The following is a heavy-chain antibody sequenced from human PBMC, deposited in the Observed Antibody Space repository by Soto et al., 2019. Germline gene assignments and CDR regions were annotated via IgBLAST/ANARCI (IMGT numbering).Heavy chain of an antibody. J-gene: IGHJ6*04. D-gene: IGHD1-26*01. CDR1: GYTITRYA. CDR3: ARDPNSGMDV. V-gene: IGHV1-3*01. Sequence: ASVKVSCKTSGYTITRYAMHWVRQAPGQRLEWMGWINAGNGNTKYSQKFQGRVTITRDTSASTAYMELSSLRSEDTAVYYCARDPNSGMDVWGKGTTVTVSS. CDR2: INAGNGNT.